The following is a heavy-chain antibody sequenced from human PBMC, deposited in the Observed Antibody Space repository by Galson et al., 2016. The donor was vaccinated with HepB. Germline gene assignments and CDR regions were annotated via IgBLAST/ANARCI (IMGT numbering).Heavy chain of an antibody. CDR2: ISGSGGTT. D-gene: IGHD3-3*01. CDR3: AKNRHITPLQGGTWFDP. CDR1: GFTFRGYA. Sequence: SLRLSCAASGFTFRGYAMSWVRRAPGKGLEWVSNISGSGGTTHYGDSVKGRFTISRDNSKNTVYLQMSSLRAEDTAVSYCAKNRHITPLQGGTWFDPWGQGTVVTVSS. V-gene: IGHV3-23*01. J-gene: IGHJ5*02.